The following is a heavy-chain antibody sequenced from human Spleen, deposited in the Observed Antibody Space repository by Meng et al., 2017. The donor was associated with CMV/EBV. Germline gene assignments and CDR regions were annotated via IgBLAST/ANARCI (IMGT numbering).Heavy chain of an antibody. V-gene: IGHV3-20*04. J-gene: IGHJ4*02. CDR3: ARDRPITIFDY. CDR2: INWNGDTT. Sequence: GESLKISCAASGFTFDDYGMSWVRQAPGKGLEWVSAINWNGDTTGYADSVKGRFTISRDNAKNSLYLQMNSLRDEDTALYYCARDRPITIFDYWGQGILVTVPQ. D-gene: IGHD3-3*01. CDR1: GFTFDDYG.